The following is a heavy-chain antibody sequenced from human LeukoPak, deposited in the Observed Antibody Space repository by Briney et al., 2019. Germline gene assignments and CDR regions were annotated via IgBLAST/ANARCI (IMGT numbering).Heavy chain of an antibody. CDR3: ARTYCGGDCYSSRGWFDP. V-gene: IGHV1-69*06. D-gene: IGHD2-21*02. CDR1: GGTFSSYA. J-gene: IGHJ5*02. CDR2: IIPIFATA. Sequence: SVKVSCKASGGTFSSYAISWVRQAPGQGLEWMGGIIPIFATANYAQRFQGKVTITADKSTSTAYMELSSLRSEDTAVYYCARTYCGGDCYSSRGWFDPWGQGTLVTVSS.